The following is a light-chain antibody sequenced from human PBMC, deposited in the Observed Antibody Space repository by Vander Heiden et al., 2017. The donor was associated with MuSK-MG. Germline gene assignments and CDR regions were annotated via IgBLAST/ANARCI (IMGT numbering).Light chain of an antibody. Sequence: DIVMTHSPLSLLVTPGEPASISCRSSQSLLHSNGYNYLDWYLQKPGQSPQLLIYLGSNRAAGVPDRFSGSGSGTDFTLKISRVEAEDVGVYYCMQALQTPITFGQGTRLEIK. V-gene: IGKV2-28*01. CDR3: MQALQTPIT. CDR1: QSLLHSNGYNY. CDR2: LGS. J-gene: IGKJ5*01.